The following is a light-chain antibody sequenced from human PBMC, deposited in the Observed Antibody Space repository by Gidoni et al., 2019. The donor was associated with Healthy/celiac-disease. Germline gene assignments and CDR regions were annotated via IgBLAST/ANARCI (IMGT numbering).Light chain of an antibody. CDR3: QAWDSSTGG. J-gene: IGLJ2*01. V-gene: IGLV3-1*01. CDR1: KLGDKY. Sequence: SYELTQPPSVSVSPGQTASITCPGDKLGDKYACWYQQKPGQSPVLVIYQDSKRPSGIPERFSGSNSGNTATLTISGTQAMDEADYYCQAWDSSTGGFGGGTKLTVL. CDR2: QDS.